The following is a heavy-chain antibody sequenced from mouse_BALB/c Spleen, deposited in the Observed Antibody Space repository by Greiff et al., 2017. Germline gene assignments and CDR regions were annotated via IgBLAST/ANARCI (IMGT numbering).Heavy chain of an antibody. D-gene: IGHD1-2*01. Sequence: EVQLQQSGAELVKPGASVKLSCTASGFTIKDTYMHWVKQRPEQGLEWIGRIDPANGNTKYDPKFPGKATITAATSSNTAYLQLSSLTSEDTAVYYCAIYGYPWYWGQGTLVTVSA. CDR2: IDPANGNT. CDR3: AIYGYPWY. CDR1: GFTIKDTY. J-gene: IGHJ3*01. V-gene: IGHV14-3*02.